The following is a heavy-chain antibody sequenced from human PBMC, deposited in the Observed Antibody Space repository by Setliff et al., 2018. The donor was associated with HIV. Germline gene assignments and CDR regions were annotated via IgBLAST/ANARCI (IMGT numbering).Heavy chain of an antibody. J-gene: IGHJ4*02. V-gene: IGHV3-72*01. D-gene: IGHD1-1*01. Sequence: PGGSLRLSCAASGFASSDHFVDWVRQAPGKGLEWVGRSKNRANGYISEYAASVRGRFTISRDESKNSLYLQMNSLRAEDTAVYYCARGVRYPIQYFDYWGQGTLVTVSS. CDR3: ARGVRYPIQYFDY. CDR2: SKNRANGYIS. CDR1: GFASSDHF.